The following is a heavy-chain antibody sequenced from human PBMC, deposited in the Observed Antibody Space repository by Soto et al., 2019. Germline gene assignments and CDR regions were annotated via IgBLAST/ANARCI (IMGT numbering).Heavy chain of an antibody. Sequence: ASVKVSCKASGYTFTSYDINWVRQATGQGLEWMGWMNPNSGNTGYAQKFQGRVTMTRNTSISTAYMELSGLRSEDTAVYYCARGPYGDYSYYYYYMDVWGKGTTVTVSS. CDR1: GYTFTSYD. CDR3: ARGPYGDYSYYYYYMDV. D-gene: IGHD4-17*01. J-gene: IGHJ6*03. V-gene: IGHV1-8*01. CDR2: MNPNSGNT.